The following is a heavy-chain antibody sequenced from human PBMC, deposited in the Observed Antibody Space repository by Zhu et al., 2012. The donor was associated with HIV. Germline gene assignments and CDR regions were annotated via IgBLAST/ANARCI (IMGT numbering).Heavy chain of an antibody. Sequence: QVQLQESGPGLVKPSETLSLTCSVSGGSISGSAYYWGWIRQPPGKGLEWIGSIYYTGSTYYNPSLKSRVTISVETSKNQFSLKLSSVSAADTAVYYCARLGSGTYYITRFDYWGQGTLVTVSS. CDR3: ARLGSGTYYITRFDY. CDR2: IYYTGST. CDR1: GGSISGSAYY. V-gene: IGHV4-39*01. J-gene: IGHJ4*02. D-gene: IGHD3-10*01.